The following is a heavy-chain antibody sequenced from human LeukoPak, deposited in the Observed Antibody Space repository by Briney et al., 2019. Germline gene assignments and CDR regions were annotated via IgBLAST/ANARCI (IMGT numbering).Heavy chain of an antibody. CDR2: IKQDGSEK. V-gene: IGHV3-7*03. J-gene: IGHJ3*02. D-gene: IGHD3-22*01. CDR3: AKGYDSSGYGDAFDI. CDR1: GFTFSSYW. Sequence: GGSLRLSCAASGFTFSSYWMTWVRQAPGKGLEWVANIKQDGSEKYYVDSVKGRFTISRDNAKNSLYLQMNSLRAEDTALYYCAKGYDSSGYGDAFDIWGQGTMVTVSS.